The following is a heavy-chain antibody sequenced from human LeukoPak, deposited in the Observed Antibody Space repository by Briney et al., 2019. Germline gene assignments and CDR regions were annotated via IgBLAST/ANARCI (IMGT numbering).Heavy chain of an antibody. CDR3: AKYPGYCGGDTCYYPIDY. J-gene: IGHJ4*02. CDR2: MSGSGGNT. Sequence: RGGSLRLSCAASGFTFSNAWMSWVRQAPGKGLEWVSSMSGSGGNTYYGDSVKGRFTISRDNSKKTLYLQMNSLRAEDTAVYYCAKYPGYCGGDTCYYPIDYWGQGTLVTVSS. D-gene: IGHD2-15*01. CDR1: GFTFSNAW. V-gene: IGHV3-23*01.